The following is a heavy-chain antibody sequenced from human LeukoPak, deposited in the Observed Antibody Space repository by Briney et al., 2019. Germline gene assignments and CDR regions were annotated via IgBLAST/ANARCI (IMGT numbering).Heavy chain of an antibody. CDR1: DGSISSGSYY. J-gene: IGHJ4*02. V-gene: IGHV4-61*02. Sequence: SQTLSLTCTVSDGSISSGSYYWTWIRQPAGKGLEWIGRISTSGSTNYNPSLKCRVTISADTSKNQFSLKLNSVTAADTAVYYCARAAAAGLDSWGQGTLVTVSS. CDR3: ARAAAAGLDS. D-gene: IGHD6-13*01. CDR2: ISTSGST.